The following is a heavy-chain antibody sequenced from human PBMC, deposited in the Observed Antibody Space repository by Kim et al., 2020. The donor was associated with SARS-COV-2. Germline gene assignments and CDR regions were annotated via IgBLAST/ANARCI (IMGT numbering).Heavy chain of an antibody. CDR3: VGRLSNTSGSGCHY. Sequence: SETLSLTCAVYGGSFSGFYWSWIRQPPGRGLEWIGEINHSGRTNYNPSLTSRVTISVDTSKNQLFLKLPSVTAADKAVYYFVGRLSNTSGSGCHY. J-gene: IGHJ6*01. CDR2: INHSGRT. CDR1: GGSFSGFY. V-gene: IGHV4-34*01. D-gene: IGHD3-10*01.